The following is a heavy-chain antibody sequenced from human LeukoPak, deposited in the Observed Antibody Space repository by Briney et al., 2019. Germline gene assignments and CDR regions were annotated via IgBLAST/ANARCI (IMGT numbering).Heavy chain of an antibody. CDR2: INHSGST. CDR1: GGSFSGYY. D-gene: IGHD2-2*01. CDR3: AILKDIIVVPAAMLNTDV. J-gene: IGHJ6*04. Sequence: SETLSLTCAVSGGSFSGYYWSWIRQPPGKGLEWIGEINHSGSTNYNPTLKSRVTISVDTTKNQFSLKLSSVTAADMAVYYCAILKDIIVVPAAMLNTDVWGKGTTVTVPS. V-gene: IGHV4-34*01.